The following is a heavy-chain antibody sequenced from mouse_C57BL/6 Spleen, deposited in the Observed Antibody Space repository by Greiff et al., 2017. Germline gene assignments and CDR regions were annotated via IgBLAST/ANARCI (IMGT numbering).Heavy chain of an antibody. CDR3: ARGGNSRYYAMDY. CDR1: GYTFTTYP. D-gene: IGHD2-1*01. V-gene: IGHV1-47*01. J-gene: IGHJ4*01. CDR2: FHPYNDDT. Sequence: QVQLQQSGAELVKPGASVKMSCKASGYTFTTYPIEWMKQNHGKSLEWIGNFHPYNDDTKYNEKFKGKAALTVEKSSSTVYLQLSRLTSDDSAVYYCARGGNSRYYAMDYWGQGTSVTVSS.